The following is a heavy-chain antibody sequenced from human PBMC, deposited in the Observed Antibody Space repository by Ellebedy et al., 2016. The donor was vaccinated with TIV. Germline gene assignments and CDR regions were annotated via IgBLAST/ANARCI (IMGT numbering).Heavy chain of an antibody. D-gene: IGHD6-6*01. CDR2: INHSGST. CDR1: GGSFSGYC. J-gene: IGHJ6*02. Sequence: SETLSLTCAVYGGSFSGYCWSWIRQPPGKGLEWIGEINHSGSTNYNPSLKSRVTISVDTSKNQFSRKLSSVTAADTAVYYCARGRGGYSSSPYGRYYGMDVWGQGTTVTVSS. CDR3: ARGRGGYSSSPYGRYYGMDV. V-gene: IGHV4-34*01.